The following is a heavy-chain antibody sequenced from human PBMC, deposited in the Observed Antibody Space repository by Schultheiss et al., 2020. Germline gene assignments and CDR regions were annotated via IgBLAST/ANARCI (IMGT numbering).Heavy chain of an antibody. V-gene: IGHV4-61*01. CDR3: ARDQGVMPLESTTTGHYYGMDV. D-gene: IGHD3-16*01. Sequence: SETLSLTCTVSGDSVSSGSRSWNWVRQPPGKGLEWIGEINHSGSTNYNPSLKSRVTISVDTSKNQFSLKLSSVTAADTAVYYCARDQGVMPLESTTTGHYYGMDVWGKGTTVTVSS. CDR1: GDSVSSGSRS. CDR2: INHSGST. J-gene: IGHJ6*04.